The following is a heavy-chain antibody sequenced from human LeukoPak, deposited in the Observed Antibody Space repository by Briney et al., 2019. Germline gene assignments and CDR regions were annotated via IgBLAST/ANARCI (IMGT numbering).Heavy chain of an antibody. D-gene: IGHD3-3*01. J-gene: IGHJ4*02. Sequence: GGSLRLSCAASGFTFSNYAMSWVRQAPGKGLEWVSGVSGSGGNTDFSDSVKGRFTISRDNSKSTLYLQMQSLRAEDTAVYYCTIFNYWGQGALVTVSS. V-gene: IGHV3-23*01. CDR2: VSGSGGNT. CDR3: TIFNY. CDR1: GFTFSNYA.